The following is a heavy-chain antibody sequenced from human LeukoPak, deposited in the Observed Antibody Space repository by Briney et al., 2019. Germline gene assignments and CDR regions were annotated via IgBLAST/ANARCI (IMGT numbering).Heavy chain of an antibody. CDR1: GYTLTKLS. J-gene: IGHJ4*02. D-gene: IGHD1-14*01. CDR2: FDPEDGET. Sequence: ASVKVSCKVSGYTLTKLSMHWVRQAPGKGLEWMGGFDPEDGETIYAQKFQGRVTMTEDTSTDTAYMELSSLRSEDTAVYYCATDLSRITGTTAIDYWGQGTLVTVSS. V-gene: IGHV1-24*01. CDR3: ATDLSRITGTTAIDY.